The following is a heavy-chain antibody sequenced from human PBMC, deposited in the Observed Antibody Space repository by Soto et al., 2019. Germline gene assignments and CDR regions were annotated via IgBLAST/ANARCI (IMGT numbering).Heavy chain of an antibody. Sequence: GGSLRLSCAASGFTFSSYAMSWVRQAPGKGLEWVAAISGSGGSTYYADSVKGRFTISRDNSKNTLYLEMNSLRAEDTAVYYCANGLSTNWSSDFDNWGQGTLVTVSS. CDR3: ANGLSTNWSSDFDN. CDR2: ISGSGGST. D-gene: IGHD3-22*01. J-gene: IGHJ4*02. V-gene: IGHV3-23*01. CDR1: GFTFSSYA.